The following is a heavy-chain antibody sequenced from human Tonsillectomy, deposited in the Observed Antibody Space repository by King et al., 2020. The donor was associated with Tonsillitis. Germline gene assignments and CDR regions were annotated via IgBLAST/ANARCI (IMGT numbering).Heavy chain of an antibody. Sequence: VQLVESGGGLVQPGGSLRLSCAASEVICSTYWMTWVRQGPGMGLQCVADISPDGSEKYYVDTVKGRFSVSRDNAKNLLYLQMSDLRAEDTAVYYCTADLNWRTGDYWGQGALVTVSS. CDR2: ISPDGSEK. D-gene: IGHD1-14*01. CDR3: TADLNWRTGDY. V-gene: IGHV3-7*01. J-gene: IGHJ4*02. CDR1: EVICSTYW.